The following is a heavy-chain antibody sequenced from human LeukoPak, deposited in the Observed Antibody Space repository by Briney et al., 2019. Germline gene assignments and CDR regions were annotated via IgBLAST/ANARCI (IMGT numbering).Heavy chain of an antibody. CDR3: ARAGSGFYSLDY. J-gene: IGHJ4*02. CDR2: INPNNGDT. CDR1: GYTFSDFY. V-gene: IGHV1-2*02. Sequence: ASVKVSCKASGYTFSDFYIRWVRQAPGQGLEWMGWINPNNGDTNYAQKFQGRVTMTRDTSISTAYMELIGLKSDDTAVYYCARAGSGFYSLDYWGQGTLVTVSS. D-gene: IGHD3-22*01.